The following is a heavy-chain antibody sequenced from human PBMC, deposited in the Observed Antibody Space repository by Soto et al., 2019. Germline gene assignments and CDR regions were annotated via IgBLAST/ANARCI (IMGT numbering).Heavy chain of an antibody. CDR1: GGSISSSSYY. CDR2: IYYSGST. D-gene: IGHD3-22*01. J-gene: IGHJ4*02. Sequence: SETLSLTCTVSGGSISSSSYYWGWIRQPPGKGLEWIGSIYYSGSTYYNPSLKSRVTISVDTSKNQFSLKLSSVTAADTAVYYCARQPPDYYDSSGYYFDYWGQGTLVTVSS. CDR3: ARQPPDYYDSSGYYFDY. V-gene: IGHV4-39*01.